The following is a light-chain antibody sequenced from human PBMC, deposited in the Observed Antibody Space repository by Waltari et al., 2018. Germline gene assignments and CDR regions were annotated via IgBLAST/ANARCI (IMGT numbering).Light chain of an antibody. CDR1: QGISSW. CDR3: QQYNSYPLT. V-gene: IGKV1D-16*01. Sequence: DIQMTQSPSSLPASVGDRVPITCRASQGISSWLAWYQQKPEKTPKSLFYAASTLQSGVPSMFSGSGSGTDFTLTISSLQPEDVATYCQQYNSYPLTFGGGTKVEIK. CDR2: AAS. J-gene: IGKJ4*01.